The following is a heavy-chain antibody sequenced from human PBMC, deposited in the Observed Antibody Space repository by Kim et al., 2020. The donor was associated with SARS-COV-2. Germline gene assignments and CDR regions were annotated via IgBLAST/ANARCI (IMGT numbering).Heavy chain of an antibody. Sequence: SETLSLTCTVAGGSISTGGYWWTWIRLHPGKGLEWIASMYYSGTYYNPSLKSRVLTSVDTSNNQFSLRVTSVTAADTAVYYCAREHYYYHFMDVWGKGTT. CDR2: MYYSGT. V-gene: IGHV4-31*03. CDR1: GGSISTGGYW. J-gene: IGHJ6*03. CDR3: AREHYYYHFMDV.